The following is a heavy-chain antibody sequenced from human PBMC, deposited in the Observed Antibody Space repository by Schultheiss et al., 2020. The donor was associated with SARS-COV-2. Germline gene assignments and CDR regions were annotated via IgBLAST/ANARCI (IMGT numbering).Heavy chain of an antibody. Sequence: GGSLRLSCAASGFTFSSYAMHWVRQAPGKGLEWVSGISWNSGSIGYADSVKGRFTISRDDSKNSLYLQMNSLKTEDTAVYYCARSGDLGYCSGGSCYGYYYYGMDVWGQGTTVTVSS. CDR2: ISWNSGSI. CDR1: GFTFSSYA. V-gene: IGHV3-9*01. D-gene: IGHD2-15*01. J-gene: IGHJ6*02. CDR3: ARSGDLGYCSGGSCYGYYYYGMDV.